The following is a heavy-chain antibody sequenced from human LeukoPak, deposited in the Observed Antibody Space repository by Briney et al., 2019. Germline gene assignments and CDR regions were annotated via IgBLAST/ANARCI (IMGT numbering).Heavy chain of an antibody. CDR2: ISSISRTI. Sequence: GGSLRLSCAASGFNFTRYNMNWVRQAPGKGLEHISYISSISRTIDNADSVKGRFTISRDNSKNTLYLQMNSLRAEDTAVYYCAKDPSEGYCSSTSCYGEGVFDYWGQGTLVTVSS. V-gene: IGHV3-48*01. CDR1: GFNFTRYN. J-gene: IGHJ4*02. CDR3: AKDPSEGYCSSTSCYGEGVFDY. D-gene: IGHD2-2*01.